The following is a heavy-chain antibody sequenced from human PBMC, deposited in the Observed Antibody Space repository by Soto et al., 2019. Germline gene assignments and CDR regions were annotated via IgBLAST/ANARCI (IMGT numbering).Heavy chain of an antibody. J-gene: IGHJ4*02. D-gene: IGHD1-26*01. Sequence: PGGSLRLSCAASGFTFSSYGMHWVRQAPGKGLEWVAVISYDGSNKYYADSVKGRFTISRDNSKNTLYLQKNNLRAEDTVVYYCAKEVGGLMALDYRGQGTLVTVSS. CDR3: AKEVGGLMALDY. CDR1: GFTFSSYG. CDR2: ISYDGSNK. V-gene: IGHV3-30*18.